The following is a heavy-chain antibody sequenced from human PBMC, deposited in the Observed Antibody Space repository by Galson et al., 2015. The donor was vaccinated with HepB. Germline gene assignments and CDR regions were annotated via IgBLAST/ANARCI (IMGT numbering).Heavy chain of an antibody. CDR1: GGTFSSYA. Sequence: SVKVSCKASGGTFSSYAISWVRQAPGQGLEWMGGIIPIFGTANYAQKFQGRVTITADKSTSTAYMEPSSLRSEDTAVYYCASADLGYYYDSSVSPFDYWGQGTLVTVSS. J-gene: IGHJ4*02. V-gene: IGHV1-69*06. D-gene: IGHD3-22*01. CDR3: ASADLGYYYDSSVSPFDY. CDR2: IIPIFGTA.